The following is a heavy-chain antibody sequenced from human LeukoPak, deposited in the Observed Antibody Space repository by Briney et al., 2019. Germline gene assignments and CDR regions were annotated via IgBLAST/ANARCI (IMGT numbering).Heavy chain of an antibody. V-gene: IGHV3-30*02. CDR1: GFTFSSYG. Sequence: GGSLRLSCAASGFTFSSYGMHWVRQAPGKGLEWVAFIRYDGSNKYYADSVKGRFTISRDNAKNSLYLQMNSLRAEDTALYYCAKVYGGIAADFLDDAFDIWGQGTMVTVSS. D-gene: IGHD6-13*01. CDR2: IRYDGSNK. CDR3: AKVYGGIAADFLDDAFDI. J-gene: IGHJ3*02.